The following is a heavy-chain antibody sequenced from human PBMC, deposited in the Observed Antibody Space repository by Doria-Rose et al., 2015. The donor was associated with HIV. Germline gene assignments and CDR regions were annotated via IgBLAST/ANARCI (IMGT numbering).Heavy chain of an antibody. CDR1: GVSLSSPGMG. CDR2: LFSDDER. V-gene: IGHV2-26*01. Sequence: QVTLKESGPVLVKPTETLTLTCTVSGVSLSSPGMGVSWVRQPPGKALEWLAHLFSDDERSCKTSLKSRLTISRGTSKSQVVLTMTDMDPVDTATYYCARIKSSRWYHKYYFDFWGQGTLVIVSA. J-gene: IGHJ4*02. D-gene: IGHD6-13*01. CDR3: ARIKSSRWYHKYYFDF.